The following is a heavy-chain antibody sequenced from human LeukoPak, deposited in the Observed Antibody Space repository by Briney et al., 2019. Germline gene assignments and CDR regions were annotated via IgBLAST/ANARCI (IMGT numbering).Heavy chain of an antibody. V-gene: IGHV4-34*01. CDR2: INHSGST. CDR3: ARAIYYYGSGSWDH. Sequence: PSETLSLTCAVYGGSFSGYYWSWIRQPPGKGLEWIGEINHSGSTNYNPSLKSRVTISVDTSKNQFSLKLSSVTAADTAVYYCARAIYYYGSGSWDHWGQGTLVTVSS. D-gene: IGHD3-10*01. J-gene: IGHJ4*02. CDR1: GGSFSGYY.